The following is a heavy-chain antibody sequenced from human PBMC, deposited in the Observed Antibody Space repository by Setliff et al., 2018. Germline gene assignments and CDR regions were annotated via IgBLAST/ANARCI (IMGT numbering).Heavy chain of an antibody. CDR3: ARGRTRTSTIFGIVSLSP. J-gene: IGHJ6*04. V-gene: IGHV1-8*02. D-gene: IGHD3-3*01. CDR1: GYPFTSYD. CDR2: LNPSSGDT. Sequence: ASVKVSCKASGYPFTSYDIHWLRLTSGQGLEWMGWLNPSSGDTGFAPKFQGRVTVTRDTSINTANMELSRLTSEDTAVYYCARGRTRTSTIFGIVSLSPWGDGTTVTISS.